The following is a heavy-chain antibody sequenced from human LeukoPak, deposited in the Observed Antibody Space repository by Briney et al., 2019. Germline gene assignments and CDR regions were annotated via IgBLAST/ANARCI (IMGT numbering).Heavy chain of an antibody. V-gene: IGHV3-30-3*01. CDR3: AKVGGAIVVVPAATDYFDY. CDR1: GFTFSSYA. D-gene: IGHD2-2*01. CDR2: ISYDGSNK. Sequence: GGSLRLSCAASGFTFSSYAMHWVRQAPGKALEWVAVISYDGSNKYYADSVKGRFTISRDNSKNTLYLQMNSLRAEDTAVYYCAKVGGAIVVVPAATDYFDYWGQGTLVTVSS. J-gene: IGHJ4*02.